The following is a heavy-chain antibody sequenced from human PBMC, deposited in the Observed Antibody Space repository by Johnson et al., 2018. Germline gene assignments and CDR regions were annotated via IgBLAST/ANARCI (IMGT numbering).Heavy chain of an antibody. CDR2: INHSGST. J-gene: IGHJ6*03. Sequence: QVQLQQWGAGLLKPSETLSLTCAVYGGSFSGYYWSWIRQPPGKGLEWIGEINHSGSTNYNPSLKSRVTISVDTSKNQFSLKLSSVTAADTAVYYCARGTIGGYDFWSGYYDYYMDVWGKGTTVTVSS. V-gene: IGHV4-34*01. D-gene: IGHD3-3*01. CDR3: ARGTIGGYDFWSGYYDYYMDV. CDR1: GGSFSGYY.